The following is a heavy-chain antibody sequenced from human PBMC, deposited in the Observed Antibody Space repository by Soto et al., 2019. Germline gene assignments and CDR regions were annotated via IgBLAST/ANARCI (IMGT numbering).Heavy chain of an antibody. J-gene: IGHJ5*02. Sequence: SETLSLTCAVYGGSFSGYYWSWIRQPPGKGLEWFGEFNHSGSTNYIPSLKSRVTISVDTSKNQFSLKLSSVTAADTSVYYCARARVTGTPRYPNWFDPWGQGTLVTVSS. CDR3: ARARVTGTPRYPNWFDP. CDR1: GGSFSGYY. D-gene: IGHD1-20*01. V-gene: IGHV4-34*01. CDR2: FNHSGST.